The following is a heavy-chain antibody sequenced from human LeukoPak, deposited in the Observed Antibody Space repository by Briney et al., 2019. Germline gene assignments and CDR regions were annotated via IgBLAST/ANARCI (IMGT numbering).Heavy chain of an antibody. CDR3: ARCYYGSGTYCWY. CDR2: IRSKANSYAT. V-gene: IGHV3-73*01. J-gene: IGHJ4*02. CDR1: GFTFSGSA. Sequence: GGSLRLSCAASGFTFSGSAMHWVRQASGKGLEWVGRIRSKANSYATAYAASVKGRFTISRDDSKNTAYLQMNSLKTEDTAVYYCARCYYGSGTYCWYWGQGTLVTVSS. D-gene: IGHD3-10*01.